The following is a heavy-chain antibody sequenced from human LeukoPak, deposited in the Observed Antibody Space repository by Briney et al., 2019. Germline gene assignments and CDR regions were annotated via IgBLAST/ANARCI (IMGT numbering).Heavy chain of an antibody. CDR3: ARGLTYYYDSSGYYGYYYGMDV. CDR2: ISYDGSNK. CDR1: GFTFSSYA. D-gene: IGHD3-22*01. J-gene: IGHJ6*02. Sequence: PGGSLRLSCAASGFTFSSYAMHWVRQAPGKGLEWVAVISYDGSNKYYADSVKGRFTISRDNSKNTLYLQMNSLRAEDTAVYYCARGLTYYYDSSGYYGYYYGMDVRGQGTTVTVSS. V-gene: IGHV3-30-3*01.